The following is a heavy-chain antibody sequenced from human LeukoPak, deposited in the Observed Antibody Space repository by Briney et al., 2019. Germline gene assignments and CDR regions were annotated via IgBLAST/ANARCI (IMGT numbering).Heavy chain of an antibody. CDR2: ISGNGGST. V-gene: IGHV3-23*01. Sequence: PGVSLRLSCAVSGFTFSIYAVSWVRHAPGKALEWGSYISGNGGSTYYADSVKGRFTISRDNSKNTLYLQMNSLRVEDTAVYYCAKQWRPPAIGMDVWGQGTTVTVSS. CDR1: GFTFSIYA. J-gene: IGHJ6*02. D-gene: IGHD6-19*01. CDR3: AKQWRPPAIGMDV.